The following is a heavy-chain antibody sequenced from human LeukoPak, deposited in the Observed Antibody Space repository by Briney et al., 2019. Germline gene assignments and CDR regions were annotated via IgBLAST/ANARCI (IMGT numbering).Heavy chain of an antibody. V-gene: IGHV1-2*02. Sequence: ASVKVSCKASGYTFTGYYMHWVRQAPGQGLEWMGWINPNSGGTNYAQKFQGRVTMTRDTSISTAYMELSRLRSDDTAVYYCARGRGYCTNGVCYFRVDDAFDIWGQGTMVTVSS. CDR1: GYTFTGYY. CDR3: ARGRGYCTNGVCYFRVDDAFDI. J-gene: IGHJ3*02. CDR2: INPNSGGT. D-gene: IGHD2-8*01.